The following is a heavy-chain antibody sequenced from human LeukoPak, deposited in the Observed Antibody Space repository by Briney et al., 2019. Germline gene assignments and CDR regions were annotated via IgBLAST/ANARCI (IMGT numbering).Heavy chain of an antibody. CDR3: AKDQLTTAMITFGGVIVIPFDY. D-gene: IGHD3-16*02. V-gene: IGHV3-23*01. CDR1: GFTFSSYA. Sequence: GGSLRLSCAASGFTFSSYAMSWVRQAPGKGLEWVSAISGSGGSTYYADSVKGRFTISRDNSKNTLYLQMNSLRAEDTAVYYCAKDQLTTAMITFGGVIVIPFDYWGQGTLVTVSS. J-gene: IGHJ4*02. CDR2: ISGSGGST.